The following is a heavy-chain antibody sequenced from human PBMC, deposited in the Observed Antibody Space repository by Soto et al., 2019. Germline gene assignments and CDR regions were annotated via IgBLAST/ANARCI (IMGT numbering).Heavy chain of an antibody. D-gene: IGHD6-6*01. CDR3: ARISARPRVIDY. V-gene: IGHV4-34*01. Sequence: QVQLQQWGAGLLKPSETLSLTCAVYGGSFSGYYWSWIRQPPGKGLEWIGEINHSGSSNYNPSLKSRVTISVDTSKNQFSLKLSSVTAADTAVYYCARISARPRVIDYWGQGTLVTVSS. J-gene: IGHJ4*02. CDR2: INHSGSS. CDR1: GGSFSGYY.